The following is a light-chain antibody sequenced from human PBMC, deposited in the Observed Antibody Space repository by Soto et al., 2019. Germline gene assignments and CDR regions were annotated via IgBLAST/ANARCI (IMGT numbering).Light chain of an antibody. CDR3: QQSYNIPRA. CDR2: GAS. J-gene: IGKJ5*01. Sequence: EIAMTQTPATLSVAPLDRATLSCRASQSVSSSLAWYQQKPGQAPRLLIYGASTRATGVPARFSGGGSGTDFTLTISSLQPEDFATYYCQQSYNIPRAFGQGTRLEIK. CDR1: QSVSSS. V-gene: IGKV3-15*01.